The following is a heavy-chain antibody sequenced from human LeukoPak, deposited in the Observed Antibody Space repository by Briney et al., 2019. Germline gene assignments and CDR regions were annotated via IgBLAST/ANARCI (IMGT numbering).Heavy chain of an antibody. CDR1: GGSFSGYY. D-gene: IGHD2-21*02. CDR3: ARSSAYCGGDCYPNFDY. J-gene: IGHJ4*02. V-gene: IGHV4-34*01. CDR2: INHSGST. Sequence: PSETLSLTCAVYGGSFSGYYWSWIRQPPGKGLEWIGEINHSGSTNYNPSLKSRVTISVDTSKNQFSLKLSSVTAADTAVYYCARSSAYCGGDCYPNFDYWGQGTLVTVSS.